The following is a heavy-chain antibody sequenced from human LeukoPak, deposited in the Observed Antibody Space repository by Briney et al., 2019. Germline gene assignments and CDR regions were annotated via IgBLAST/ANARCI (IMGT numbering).Heavy chain of an antibody. CDR2: IYYSGST. V-gene: IGHV4-31*03. Sequence: SQTLSLTCIVSGGSISSGGYYWSWIRQHPGKGLEWIGYIYYSGSTYYNPSLKSRVTISVDTTKNQFSLKLSSVTAADTAVYYCARADYGDPGYFDYWGQGTLVTVSS. J-gene: IGHJ4*02. CDR3: ARADYGDPGYFDY. CDR1: GGSISSGGYY. D-gene: IGHD4-17*01.